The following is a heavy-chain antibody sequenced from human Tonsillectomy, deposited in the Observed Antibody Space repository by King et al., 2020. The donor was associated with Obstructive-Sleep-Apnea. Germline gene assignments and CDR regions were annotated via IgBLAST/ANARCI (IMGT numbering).Heavy chain of an antibody. J-gene: IGHJ4*02. CDR3: AKVQWVRSGGPFDY. CDR1: GFTFSSYG. D-gene: IGHD5-12*01. CDR2: ISYDGSNK. V-gene: IGHV3-30*18. Sequence: VQLVESGGGVVQPGRSLRLSCAASGFTFSSYGMHWVRQAPGKGLEWVALISYDGSNKYYADSVKGRFTISRDNSKNTLYLQMNSLRADDTAVYYCAKVQWVRSGGPFDYWGQETLVTVSS.